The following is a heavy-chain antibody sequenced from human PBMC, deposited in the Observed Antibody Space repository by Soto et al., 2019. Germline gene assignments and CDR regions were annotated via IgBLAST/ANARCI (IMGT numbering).Heavy chain of an antibody. J-gene: IGHJ5*02. CDR1: GGSIDSRRFY. D-gene: IGHD3-9*01. CDR2: IYYSGSI. CDR3: ARQSDSTGYFYGGFDP. Sequence: TPSRTRSVSGGSIDSRRFYGTWKSKNPGKGLEWIGNIYYSGSIHFNPSLKSRLTMLVDTSENQFSLKLTSVTAADTAVYYCARQSDSTGYFYGGFDPWGQGTLATGSP. V-gene: IGHV4-31*02.